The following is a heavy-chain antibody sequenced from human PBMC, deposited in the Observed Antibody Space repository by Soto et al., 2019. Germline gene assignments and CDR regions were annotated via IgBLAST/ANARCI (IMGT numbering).Heavy chain of an antibody. V-gene: IGHV4-59*01. Sequence: SETLSLTCTVSGGSISSYYWGWIRQPPGKGLEWIGYIYYSGSTNYNPSLKSRVTISVDTSKNQFSLKLSSVTAADTAVYYCARDSNGSGSYYNWFDPWGQGTLVTAPQ. D-gene: IGHD3-10*01. CDR1: GGSISSYY. CDR2: IYYSGST. CDR3: ARDSNGSGSYYNWFDP. J-gene: IGHJ5*02.